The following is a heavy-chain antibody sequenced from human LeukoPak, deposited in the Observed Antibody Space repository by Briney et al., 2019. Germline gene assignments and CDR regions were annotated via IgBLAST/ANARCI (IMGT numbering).Heavy chain of an antibody. CDR3: ARDLDCGGDCPPYNWFDP. V-gene: IGHV1-18*01. Sequence: ASVKVSCKASGYTFTSYGISWVRQAPGQGLEWMGWISAHNGNTNYAQKLQGRVTMTTDTSTSTAYMELRSLRSDDTAVYYCARDLDCGGDCPPYNWFDPWGQGTLVTVSS. D-gene: IGHD2-21*02. CDR2: ISAHNGNT. CDR1: GYTFTSYG. J-gene: IGHJ5*02.